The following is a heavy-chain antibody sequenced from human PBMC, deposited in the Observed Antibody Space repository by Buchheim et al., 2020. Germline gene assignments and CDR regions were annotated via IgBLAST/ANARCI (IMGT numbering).Heavy chain of an antibody. D-gene: IGHD3-3*02. J-gene: IGHJ4*02. Sequence: VQLVQSGPEVKSPGSSVKVSCTTSGGSFGPFTLNWVRLSPGQGLEWLGGITPVTGSATYTKRFQGRLTIGADMSTATVYMEMRRLTSDDTAVYYCARDPDSFCRDEECRIFYFNLWGQGTL. CDR2: ITPVTGSA. CDR3: ARDPDSFCRDEECRIFYFNL. CDR1: GGSFGPFT. V-gene: IGHV1-69*08.